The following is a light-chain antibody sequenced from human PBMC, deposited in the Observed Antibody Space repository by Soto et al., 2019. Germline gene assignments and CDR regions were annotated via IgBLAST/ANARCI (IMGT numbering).Light chain of an antibody. V-gene: IGKV1-27*01. CDR3: QQADSFPLT. Sequence: DIQMTQSPSSLSASVGDRVTITCRASQGIGNYLAWYQQRPGKVPKLLIYAASTLQSGVPSRFSGSGSGTDFTLTINSLQPEDFATYYCQQADSFPLTFGGGTKVDI. J-gene: IGKJ4*01. CDR1: QGIGNY. CDR2: AAS.